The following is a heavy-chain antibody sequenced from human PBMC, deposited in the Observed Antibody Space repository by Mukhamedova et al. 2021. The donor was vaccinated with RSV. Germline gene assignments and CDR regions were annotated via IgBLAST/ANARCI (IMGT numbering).Heavy chain of an antibody. CDR2: ISTYNGKT. Sequence: EYMGWISTYNGKTNYAQKLQGRVTMTTDTSTSTAYMELMSLRSDDTAVYYCAARSGTYPYYFDYWGQGTLVTVSS. J-gene: IGHJ4*02. D-gene: IGHD3-10*01. V-gene: IGHV1-18*01. CDR3: AARSGTYPYYFDY.